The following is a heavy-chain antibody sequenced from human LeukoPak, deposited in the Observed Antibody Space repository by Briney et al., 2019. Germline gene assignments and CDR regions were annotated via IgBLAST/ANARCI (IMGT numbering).Heavy chain of an antibody. Sequence: SETLSLTCAVSGGSISSDGYSWSWIRQPPGKGLEWIGYIYHSGNTYYNPSLKSRVTISVDRSKNQFSLKLSSVTAADTAVYYRARALGYCSSTSCPPGWNWFDPWGQGTLVTVSS. V-gene: IGHV4-30-2*01. CDR1: GGSISSDGYS. CDR3: ARALGYCSSTSCPPGWNWFDP. D-gene: IGHD2-2*01. CDR2: IYHSGNT. J-gene: IGHJ5*02.